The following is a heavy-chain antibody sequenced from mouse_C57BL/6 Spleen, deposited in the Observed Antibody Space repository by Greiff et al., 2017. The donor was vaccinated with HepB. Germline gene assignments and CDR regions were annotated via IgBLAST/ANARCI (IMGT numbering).Heavy chain of an antibody. V-gene: IGHV3-6*01. CDR1: GYSITSGYY. CDR2: ISYDGSN. J-gene: IGHJ3*01. Sequence: EVKLMESGPGLVKPSQSLSLTCSVTGYSITSGYYWNWIRQFPGNKLEWMGYISYDGSNNYNPSLKNRISITRDTSKNQFFLKLNSVTTEDTATYYCARGHSRAWFAYWGQGTLVTVSA. CDR3: ARGHSRAWFAY.